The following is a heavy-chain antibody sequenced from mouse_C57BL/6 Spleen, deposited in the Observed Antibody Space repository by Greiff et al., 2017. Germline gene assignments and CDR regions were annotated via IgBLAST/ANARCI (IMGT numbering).Heavy chain of an antibody. CDR2: ISDGGSYT. D-gene: IGHD1-1*01. Sequence: EVQGVESGGGLVKPGGSLKLSCAASGFTFSSYAMSWVRQTPEKRLEWVATISDGGSYTYYPDNVKGRFTISRDNAKNNLYLQMSHLKSEDTAMYYCARDRYYGRPGYFDYWGQGTTLTVSS. J-gene: IGHJ2*01. CDR1: GFTFSSYA. CDR3: ARDRYYGRPGYFDY. V-gene: IGHV5-4*01.